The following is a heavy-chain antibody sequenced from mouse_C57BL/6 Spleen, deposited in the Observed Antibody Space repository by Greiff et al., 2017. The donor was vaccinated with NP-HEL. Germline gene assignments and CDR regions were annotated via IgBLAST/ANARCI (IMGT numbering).Heavy chain of an antibody. J-gene: IGHJ2*01. CDR1: GYSITSGYY. Sequence: EVKLLESGPGLVKPSQSLSLTCSVTGYSITSGYYWNWIRQFPGNKLEWMGYISYDGSNNYNPSLKNRISITRDTSKNQFFLKLNSVTTEDTATYYCASPGGNWDYFDYWGQGTTLTVSS. D-gene: IGHD4-1*01. V-gene: IGHV3-6*01. CDR3: ASPGGNWDYFDY. CDR2: ISYDGSN.